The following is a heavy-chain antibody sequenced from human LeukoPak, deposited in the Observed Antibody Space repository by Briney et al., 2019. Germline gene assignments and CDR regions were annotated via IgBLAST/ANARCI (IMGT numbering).Heavy chain of an antibody. D-gene: IGHD1-26*01. CDR2: IYYSGST. CDR3: ASTPTSSGSYFWFDP. CDR1: GGSISSYY. V-gene: IGHV4-59*01. J-gene: IGHJ5*02. Sequence: SETLSLTCTVSGGSISSYYWSWIRQPPGKGLEWIGYIYYSGSTNYNPSLESRVTISVDTSKNQFSLKLSSVTAADTAVYYCASTPTSSGSYFWFDPWGQGTLVTVSS.